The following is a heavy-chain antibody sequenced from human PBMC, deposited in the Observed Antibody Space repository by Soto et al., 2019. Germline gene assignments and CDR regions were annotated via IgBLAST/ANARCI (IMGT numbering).Heavy chain of an antibody. CDR2: ISNRGDT. J-gene: IGHJ3*02. CDR3: AREPRYCRGGSCSITGDAYDI. Sequence: EVQLVESGGGLVQPGRSLRLSCTASGFIVSDTYVNWVRQAPGKGLEWVSVISNRGDTHYADSVRGRFSLSRDISDNTLHLQMNNLRVEDTAVYYCAREPRYCRGGSCSITGDAYDIWGQGTMVTVSS. V-gene: IGHV3-66*01. D-gene: IGHD2-15*01. CDR1: GFIVSDTY.